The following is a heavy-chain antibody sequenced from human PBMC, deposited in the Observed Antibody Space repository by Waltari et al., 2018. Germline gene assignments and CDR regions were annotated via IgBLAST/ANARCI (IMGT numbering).Heavy chain of an antibody. D-gene: IGHD3-10*01. CDR2: ISQYNGNT. V-gene: IGHV1-18*01. CDR3: GRRTHYYGSGTYYYMDV. J-gene: IGHJ6*03. CDR1: GYGLSNYG. Sequence: QVQLVQSGAEVKKPGASVKVSCKASGYGLSNYGISWVRQATGQGLEWMGWISQYNGNTDYAQELQGRVTLTTDRSTSTAYMELRSLRYDDTAVYYCGRRTHYYGSGTYYYMDVWGKGTTVTVSS.